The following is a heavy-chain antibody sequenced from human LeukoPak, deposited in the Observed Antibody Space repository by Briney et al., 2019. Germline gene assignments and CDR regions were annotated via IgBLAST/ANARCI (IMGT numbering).Heavy chain of an antibody. CDR3: ARCYDSSALMLTY. Sequence: PGGSLRLSCAASGFTVSSNYMSWVRQAPGKGLEWVSVIYSGGSTYYADSVKGRFTISRDNSKNTLYLQMNRLRAEDTAVYYCARCYDSSALMLTYWGQGTLVTVSS. CDR1: GFTVSSNY. D-gene: IGHD3-22*01. V-gene: IGHV3-53*01. CDR2: IYSGGST. J-gene: IGHJ4*02.